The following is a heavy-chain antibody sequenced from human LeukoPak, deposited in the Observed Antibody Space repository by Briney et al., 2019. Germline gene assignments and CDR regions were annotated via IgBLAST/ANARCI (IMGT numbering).Heavy chain of an antibody. Sequence: GGSLRLSCAASGFTFSSYWMHWVRQAPGKGLEWVSSISSSSSYIYYADSVKGRFTISRDNAKNSLYLQMNSLRAEDTAVYYCARKYSSGWLFDYWGQGTLVTVSS. D-gene: IGHD6-19*01. CDR3: ARKYSSGWLFDY. CDR2: ISSSSSYI. CDR1: GFTFSSYW. V-gene: IGHV3-21*01. J-gene: IGHJ4*02.